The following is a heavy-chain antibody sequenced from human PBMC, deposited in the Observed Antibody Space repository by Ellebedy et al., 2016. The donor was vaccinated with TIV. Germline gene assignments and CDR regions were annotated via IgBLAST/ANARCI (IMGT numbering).Heavy chain of an antibody. CDR3: ARDPALPRGRFDT. Sequence: MPSETLSLTCTVSGGSISNSDYYRNWIRQPPGKGLEWIGSIYYSVSAYYNPSLKSRVTVSVDTSKNQFSLNLSSVTAADTAVYYCARDPALPRGRFDTWGQGTLVTVSS. CDR2: IYYSVSA. J-gene: IGHJ5*02. V-gene: IGHV4-39*07. CDR1: GGSISNSDYY.